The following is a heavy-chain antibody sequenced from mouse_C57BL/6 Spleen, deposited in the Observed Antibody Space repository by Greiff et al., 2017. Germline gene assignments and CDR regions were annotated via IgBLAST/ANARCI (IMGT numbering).Heavy chain of an antibody. V-gene: IGHV6-3*01. CDR2: IRLKSDNYAT. J-gene: IGHJ1*03. CDR1: GFTFSNYW. Sequence: EVKVEESGGGLVQPGGSMKLSCVASGFTFSNYWMNWVRQSPEKGLEWVAQIRLKSDNYATHYAESVKGRFTISRDDSKSSVYLQMNNLRAEDTGIYYCTGHYSKWYFDVWGTGTTVTVSS. CDR3: TGHYSKWYFDV. D-gene: IGHD2-5*01.